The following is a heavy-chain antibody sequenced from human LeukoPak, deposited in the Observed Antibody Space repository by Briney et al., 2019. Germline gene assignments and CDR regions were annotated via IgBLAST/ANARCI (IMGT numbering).Heavy chain of an antibody. D-gene: IGHD2-15*01. CDR3: ARDPYCSGGSCYGTWFDP. CDR2: ISSSSSYI. Sequence: PGGSLRLSCAASGFTFSSYSMNWVRQAPGKGLEWVSSISSSSSYIYYADSVKGRFTISRDNAKNSLYLQMNSLRAEDTAVYYCARDPYCSGGSCYGTWFDPWGQGTLVTVSS. V-gene: IGHV3-21*01. J-gene: IGHJ5*02. CDR1: GFTFSSYS.